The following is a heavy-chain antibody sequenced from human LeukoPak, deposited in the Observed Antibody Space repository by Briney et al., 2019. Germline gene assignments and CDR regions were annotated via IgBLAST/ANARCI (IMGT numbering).Heavy chain of an antibody. V-gene: IGHV3-21*01. CDR1: GFTFTNYG. Sequence: GGSLRLSCAASGFTFTNYGMNWVRQAPGKGLEWVSSISSDSRYIFCADSVKDRFTTSRDNAKNTLYLQMNSLRAEDTAVYYCATGNCGGDCYSGYWGQGTLVTVSS. CDR2: ISSDSRYI. CDR3: ATGNCGGDCYSGY. D-gene: IGHD2-21*02. J-gene: IGHJ4*02.